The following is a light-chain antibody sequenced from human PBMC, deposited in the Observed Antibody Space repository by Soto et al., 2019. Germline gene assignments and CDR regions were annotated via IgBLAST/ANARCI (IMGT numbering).Light chain of an antibody. CDR3: TSYVGSDIWV. Sequence: QSALTQPPSASGSPGQSVTISCTGTSSDVGAYKYVSWYQQYPGKAPKLMIYEVSKRPSGVPDRFSGSTSGNTASLTVSGLTAEDEADYYCTSYVGSDIWVFGGGTKLTVL. V-gene: IGLV2-8*01. J-gene: IGLJ3*02. CDR1: SSDVGAYKY. CDR2: EVS.